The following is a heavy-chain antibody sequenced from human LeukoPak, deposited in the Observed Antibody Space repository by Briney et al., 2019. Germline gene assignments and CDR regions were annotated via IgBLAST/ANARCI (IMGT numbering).Heavy chain of an antibody. V-gene: IGHV4-59*01. Sequence: SETLPLTCTVSGGSISSYYWSWIRQSPGKGLEWIGYIYYSGNTNCNPSLKSRVSISIDTSKNQFSLKLSSVTAADTAVYYCARVGSGSFDYWGQGTLVTVSA. D-gene: IGHD1-26*01. CDR2: IYYSGNT. CDR1: GGSISSYY. CDR3: ARVGSGSFDY. J-gene: IGHJ4*02.